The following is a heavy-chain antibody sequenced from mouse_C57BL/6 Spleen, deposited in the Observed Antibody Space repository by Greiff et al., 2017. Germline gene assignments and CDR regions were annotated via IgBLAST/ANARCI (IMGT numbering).Heavy chain of an antibody. J-gene: IGHJ4*01. V-gene: IGHV1-69*01. CDR2: IDPSDSYT. Sequence: QVQLQQPGAELVMPGASVKLSCKASGYTFTSYWMHWVKQRPGQGLEWIGKIDPSDSYTNYNQKFKGKSTLTVDKSSSTAYMQLSSLTSEDSAVYYGARSQTKYYAMDYWGQGTSVTVSS. CDR1: GYTFTSYW. CDR3: ARSQTKYYAMDY.